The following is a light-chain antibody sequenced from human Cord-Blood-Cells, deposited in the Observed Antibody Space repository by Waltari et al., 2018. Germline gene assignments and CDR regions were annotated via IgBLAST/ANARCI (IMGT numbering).Light chain of an antibody. CDR3: QQYNNWPLT. J-gene: IGKJ4*01. CDR2: GAS. Sequence: EIVMTQSPATLSVSPGERATLSCRASQSVSSNLAWYQQKPGQAPRLLIYGASTRATCIPARFSGSGPGTEFTLTISSLQSEDFAVYYCQQYNNWPLTFGGGTKVEIK. CDR1: QSVSSN. V-gene: IGKV3-15*01.